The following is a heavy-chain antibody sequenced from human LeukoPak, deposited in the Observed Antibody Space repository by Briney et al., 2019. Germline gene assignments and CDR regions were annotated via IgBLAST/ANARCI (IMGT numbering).Heavy chain of an antibody. J-gene: IGHJ4*02. CDR1: GYTFTSYG. CDR2: IIPIFGTA. D-gene: IGHD3/OR15-3a*01. CDR3: AISGLAQPVGLWDY. V-gene: IGHV1-69*05. Sequence: SVKVSCKASGYTFTSYGISWVRQAPGQGLEWMGRIIPIFGTANYAQKFQGRVTITTDESTSTAYMELSSLRSEDTAVYYCAISGLAQPVGLWDYWGQGTLVTVSS.